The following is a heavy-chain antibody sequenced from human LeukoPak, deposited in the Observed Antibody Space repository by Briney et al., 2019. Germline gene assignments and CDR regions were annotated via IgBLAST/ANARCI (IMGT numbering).Heavy chain of an antibody. D-gene: IGHD2-2*01. J-gene: IGHJ6*03. CDR2: INHSGST. Sequence: SETLSLTCAVYGGSFSGYYWSWVRQPPGKGLEWVGEINHSGSTNYNPSLKSRVTISVDTSKNQFSLKLSFVTAADTAVYYCARGQVIVVPAARYYYYYMDVWGKGTTVTVSS. V-gene: IGHV4-34*01. CDR1: GGSFSGYY. CDR3: ARGQVIVVPAARYYYYYMDV.